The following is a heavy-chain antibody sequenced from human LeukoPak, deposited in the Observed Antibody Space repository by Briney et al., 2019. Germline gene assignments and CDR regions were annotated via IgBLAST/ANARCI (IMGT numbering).Heavy chain of an antibody. V-gene: IGHV4-30-4*01. CDR2: IYYTGST. CDR3: ARCSADYGDY. CDR1: GGSISSGDYY. Sequence: SETLSLTCTVSGGSISSGDYYWSWIRQPPGTGLEWIGFIYYTGSTYYNPSLKSRVTISVDTSRKQFALKLSSVTAADTAVYYCARCSADYGDYWGQGTLVTVSS. J-gene: IGHJ4*02.